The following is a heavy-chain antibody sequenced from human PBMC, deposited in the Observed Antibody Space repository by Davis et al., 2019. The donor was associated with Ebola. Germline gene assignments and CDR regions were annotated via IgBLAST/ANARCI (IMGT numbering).Heavy chain of an antibody. D-gene: IGHD3-3*01. CDR2: ISYDGSNK. J-gene: IGHJ6*02. CDR1: GFTFSSYG. CDR3: ARELATYYDFWSGHRTYYYGMDV. V-gene: IGHV3-30*12. Sequence: GESLKISCAASGFTFSSYGMHWVRQAPGKGLEWVAVISYDGSNKYYADSVKGRFTISRDNSKNSLYLQMNSLRAEDTAVYYCARELATYYDFWSGHRTYYYGMDVWGQGTTVTVSS.